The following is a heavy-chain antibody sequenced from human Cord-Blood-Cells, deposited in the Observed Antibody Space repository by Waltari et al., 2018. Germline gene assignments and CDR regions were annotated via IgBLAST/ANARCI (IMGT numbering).Heavy chain of an antibody. Sequence: EVQLVETGGGLIQPGGSLRLSCAASGFTVSSNYMSWVRQAPGKGLEWGSVIYSGGSTDYSDSVTGRFTISRDNSKNTLYLQMNSLRAEDTAVYYCARDMQQLVRGAFDIWGQGTMVTVSS. CDR3: ARDMQQLVRGAFDI. V-gene: IGHV3-53*02. CDR1: GFTVSSNY. J-gene: IGHJ3*02. D-gene: IGHD6-6*01. CDR2: IYSGGST.